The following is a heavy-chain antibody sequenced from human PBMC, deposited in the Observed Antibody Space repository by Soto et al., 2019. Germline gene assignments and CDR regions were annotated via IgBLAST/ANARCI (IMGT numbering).Heavy chain of an antibody. D-gene: IGHD4-17*01. CDR2: IIPILGIA. Sequence: QVQLVQSGAEVKKPGSSVKVSCKASGGTLSSYTISWVRQAPGQGLEWMGRIIPILGIANYAQKFQGRVRITADKSTSTAYMELSSLRSEDTAVYYCASDYGDGRRDYWGQGTLVTVSS. J-gene: IGHJ4*02. CDR1: GGTLSSYT. CDR3: ASDYGDGRRDY. V-gene: IGHV1-69*02.